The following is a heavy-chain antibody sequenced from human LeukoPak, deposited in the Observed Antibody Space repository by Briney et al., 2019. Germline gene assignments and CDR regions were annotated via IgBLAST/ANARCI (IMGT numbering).Heavy chain of an antibody. CDR3: ARDGAAWGGYFDY. CDR2: IYYSGST. D-gene: IGHD3-16*01. Sequence: SETLSLTCTVSGGSISSYYWSWIRQPPGKGLEWLGYIYYSGSTNYNPSLKSRVTISVDTSKNQFSLKLSSVTAADTAVYYCARDGAAWGGYFDYWGQGTLVTVSS. CDR1: GGSISSYY. J-gene: IGHJ4*02. V-gene: IGHV4-59*01.